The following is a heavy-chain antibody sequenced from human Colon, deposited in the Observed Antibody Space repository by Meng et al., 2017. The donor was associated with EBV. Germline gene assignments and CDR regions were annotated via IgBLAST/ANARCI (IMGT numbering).Heavy chain of an antibody. CDR3: ARAEYYNWFDP. Sequence: QVQLQESGPGLVKPSXXLSRPCTVSGGSMSSGDYFWNWIRQPPGKGLEWIGYIYYSGNTYYNPSLKSRVTISIDTSKNQFSLKLSSVTAADTAVYYCARAEYYNWFDPWGQGTLVTVSS. D-gene: IGHD1-14*01. J-gene: IGHJ5*02. CDR1: GGSMSSGDYF. CDR2: IYYSGNT. V-gene: IGHV4-30-4*01.